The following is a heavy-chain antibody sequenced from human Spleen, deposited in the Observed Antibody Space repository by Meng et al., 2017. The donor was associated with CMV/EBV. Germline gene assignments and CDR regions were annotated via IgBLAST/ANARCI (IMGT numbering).Heavy chain of an antibody. Sequence: LTCAVYCGFFSGYYWTWIRQPPGKGLEWIGEINHSGSTNYNPSLKSRVTISVDTSKNQLSLKLNSVTAADTAVYYCARAVILEWLLEPWGQGTLVTVSS. CDR3: ARAVILEWLLEP. J-gene: IGHJ4*02. CDR2: INHSGST. CDR1: CGFFSGYY. D-gene: IGHD3-3*01. V-gene: IGHV4-34*01.